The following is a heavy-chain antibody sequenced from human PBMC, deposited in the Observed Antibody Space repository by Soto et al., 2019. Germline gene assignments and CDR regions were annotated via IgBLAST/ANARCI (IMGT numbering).Heavy chain of an antibody. CDR2: IYYSGST. D-gene: IGHD5-12*01. Sequence: QLQLQESGPGLVKPSETLSLTCTVSGGSISSSSYYWGWIRQPPGKGLEWIGSIYYSGSTYYKPSLKRRVAISVDTSKNKFSLKLSFVTDADTAVYYCARHSLGGGYGPYYFDYWGQGTLVTVSS. CDR1: GGSISSSSYY. V-gene: IGHV4-39*01. CDR3: ARHSLGGGYGPYYFDY. J-gene: IGHJ4*02.